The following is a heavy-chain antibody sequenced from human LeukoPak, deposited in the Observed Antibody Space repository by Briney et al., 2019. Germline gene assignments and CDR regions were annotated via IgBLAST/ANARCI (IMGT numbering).Heavy chain of an antibody. D-gene: IGHD4-23*01. V-gene: IGHV4-34*01. CDR3: ARGIFYGGRNQYIWLDL. Sequence: SETLSLTCTVSGGSISSYYWSWIRQPPGKGLEWIGEVSHSGSSNYNPSLKSRINISLDTSKSQFSLRLTSVTAADTAVYYCARGIFYGGRNQYIWLDLWGQGTLVTVSS. CDR2: VSHSGSS. CDR1: GGSISSYY. J-gene: IGHJ5*02.